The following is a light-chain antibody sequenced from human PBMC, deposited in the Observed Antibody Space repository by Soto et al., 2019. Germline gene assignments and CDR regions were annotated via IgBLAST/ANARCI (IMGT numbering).Light chain of an antibody. CDR1: SSDVGAYNY. CDR3: SSYAVTNIFV. CDR2: EVD. V-gene: IGLV2-8*01. Sequence: QSVLAQPPSASGSPGQSVTISCTGTSSDVGAYNYVSWYQQHPGRAPKLIIFEVDKRPSGVPDRFSGSKSGSTASLTVSGLQPEDEADYYCSSYAVTNIFVFGTGTKVTVL. J-gene: IGLJ1*01.